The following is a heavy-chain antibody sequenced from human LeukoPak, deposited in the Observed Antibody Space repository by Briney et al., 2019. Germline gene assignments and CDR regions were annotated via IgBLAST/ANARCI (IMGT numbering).Heavy chain of an antibody. J-gene: IGHJ5*02. CDR1: GYTFTGYY. CDR2: INPNSGGT. CDR3: ARVRHGSGSYYNEVLTWFDP. D-gene: IGHD3-10*01. V-gene: IGHV1-2*02. Sequence: ASVKVSCKASGYTFTGYYMHWVRQAPGQGLEWMGWINPNSGGTNYAQKFQGRVTMTRDTSISTAYMELSRLRSDDTAMYYCARVRHGSGSYYNEVLTWFDPWGQGTLVTVSS.